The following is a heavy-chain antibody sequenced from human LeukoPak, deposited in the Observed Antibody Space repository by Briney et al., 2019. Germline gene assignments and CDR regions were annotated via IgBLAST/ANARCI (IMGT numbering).Heavy chain of an antibody. Sequence: GGSLRLSCAASGFSLSSYCMNWVRQAPGKGLEWISYISSSSDIIYYADSVKGRFTVSRDNAKNSLYLQMHSLRAEDTAVYYCARDKASSGWYYFDYWGQGALVTVSS. CDR1: GFSLSSYC. CDR2: ISSSSDII. V-gene: IGHV3-48*01. D-gene: IGHD6-19*01. CDR3: ARDKASSGWYYFDY. J-gene: IGHJ4*02.